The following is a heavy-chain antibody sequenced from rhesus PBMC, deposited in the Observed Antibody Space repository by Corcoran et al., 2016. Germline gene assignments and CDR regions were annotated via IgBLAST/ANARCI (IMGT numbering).Heavy chain of an antibody. CDR2: IYGSGGST. CDR3: AGSHCGDRGCYQAY. Sequence: QVQLQESGPGLVKPSETLSLTCAVSGGSISSSNWWSWIRQSPGKGLEWMGGIYGSGGSTEYDPSLKSRGPISKDTSKLQFSLKLSPVTAADTAVYYCAGSHCGDRGCYQAYWGQGVLVTVSS. V-gene: IGHV4-93*01. D-gene: IGHD2-33*01. CDR1: GGSISSSNW. J-gene: IGHJ4*01.